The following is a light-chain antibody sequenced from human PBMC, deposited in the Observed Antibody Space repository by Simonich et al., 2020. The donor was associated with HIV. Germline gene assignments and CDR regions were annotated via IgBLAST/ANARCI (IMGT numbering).Light chain of an antibody. J-gene: IGLJ3*02. V-gene: IGLV7-46*01. CDR1: TGAVTSGHY. CDR2: DTS. Sequence: QTVVTQEPSLTVSPGGTVTLTCGSSTGAVTSGHYPYWFQQKPGQPPRTLIYDTSNKHSGTPARFSGSLLGGKAALTLSGAQPEDEAEYYCLLSYSGAWVFGGGTKLTVL. CDR3: LLSYSGAWV.